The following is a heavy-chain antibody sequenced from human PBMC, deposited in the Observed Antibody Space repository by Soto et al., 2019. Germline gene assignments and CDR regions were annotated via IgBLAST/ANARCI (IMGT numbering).Heavy chain of an antibody. D-gene: IGHD2-21*02. CDR2: IYSSGTT. J-gene: IGHJ6*02. Sequence: SETLSLTCTVSGGSIINYYWTWIRQPAGKGLEYIGRIYSSGTTNYNPSLKSRVTMSVDTSKNQFSLKLSSVTAADTAVYYCARVPSASYCGGDCRRGYYYYYGMDVWGQGTTVT. CDR3: ARVPSASYCGGDCRRGYYYYYGMDV. V-gene: IGHV4-4*07. CDR1: GGSIINYY.